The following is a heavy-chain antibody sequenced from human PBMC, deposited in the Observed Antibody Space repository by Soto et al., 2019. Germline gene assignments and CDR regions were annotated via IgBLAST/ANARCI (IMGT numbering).Heavy chain of an antibody. D-gene: IGHD2-2*01. CDR3: ARVPSNIVVVPAAIYY. CDR1: GGTFSSYT. Sequence: SVKVSCKASGGTFSSYTISWVRQAPGQGLEWMGRIIPILGIANYAQKFQGRVTITADKSTSTAYMELSSLRSDDTAVYYCARVPSNIVVVPAAIYYWGQGTLVTVSS. CDR2: IIPILGIA. V-gene: IGHV1-69*02. J-gene: IGHJ4*02.